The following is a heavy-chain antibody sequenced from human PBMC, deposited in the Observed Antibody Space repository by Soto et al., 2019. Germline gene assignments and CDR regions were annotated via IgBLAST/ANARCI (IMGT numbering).Heavy chain of an antibody. CDR3: ARGKDILATPFDY. Sequence: PSETLSLTCTVSGGSISSYYWSWIRQPPGKGLEWIGYIYYSGSTNYNPSLKSRVTISVDTSKNQFSLKLSSVTAADTAVYYCARGKDILATPFDYWGQGTLVTVSS. CDR2: IYYSGST. V-gene: IGHV4-59*01. CDR1: GGSISSYY. J-gene: IGHJ4*02. D-gene: IGHD5-12*01.